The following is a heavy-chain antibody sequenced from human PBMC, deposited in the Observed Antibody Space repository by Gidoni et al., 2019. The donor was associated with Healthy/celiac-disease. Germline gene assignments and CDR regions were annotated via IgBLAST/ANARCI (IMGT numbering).Heavy chain of an antibody. Sequence: QVQLQESGPGLVKPSETLSLTCTVSGGSISRYYWSWIRQPPGKGLEWIGYIYYSGSTNYNPSLKSRVTISVDTSKNQFSLKLSSVTAADTAVYYCARSYYDFWSGYSEYYFDYWGQGTLVTVSS. CDR2: IYYSGST. CDR3: ARSYYDFWSGYSEYYFDY. CDR1: GGSISRYY. D-gene: IGHD3-3*01. V-gene: IGHV4-59*01. J-gene: IGHJ4*02.